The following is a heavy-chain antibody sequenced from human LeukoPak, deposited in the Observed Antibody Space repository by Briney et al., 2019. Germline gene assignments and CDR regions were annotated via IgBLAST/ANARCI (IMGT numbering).Heavy chain of an antibody. CDR2: IFTSGST. CDR1: GGSISNFY. D-gene: IGHD2-2*01. CDR3: SRSPVPAVQSTYYFDY. Sequence: SETLSLTCAASGGSISNFYWSWIRQPAGKGLEWIGRIFTSGSTNYNSSLKSRVTMSIDTSKNQFSLKLSSVTAADTAVYYCSRSPVPAVQSTYYFDYWGQGTLVTVSS. J-gene: IGHJ4*02. V-gene: IGHV4-4*07.